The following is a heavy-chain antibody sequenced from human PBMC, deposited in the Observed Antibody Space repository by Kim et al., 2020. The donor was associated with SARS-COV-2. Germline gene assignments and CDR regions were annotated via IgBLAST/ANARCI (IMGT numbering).Heavy chain of an antibody. D-gene: IGHD3-22*01. V-gene: IGHV4-59*08. CDR3: ARDYYDRADGMDA. J-gene: IGHJ6*02. Sequence: SETLSLTCTVSGGSISSYYWSWIRQPPGKGLEWIGYIYYSGSTNYNPSLKSRVTISVDTSKNQFSLKLSSVTAADTAVYYCARDYYDRADGMDAWGQGTT. CDR1: GGSISSYY. CDR2: IYYSGST.